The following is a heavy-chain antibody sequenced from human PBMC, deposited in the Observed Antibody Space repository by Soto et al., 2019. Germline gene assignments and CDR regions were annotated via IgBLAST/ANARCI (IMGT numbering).Heavy chain of an antibody. J-gene: IGHJ5*02. CDR2: ISPTGSST. CDR3: ARDNSVAAEGSWCFDP. Sequence: GASVKVSCKASGYTFTNHWMHWVRRAPGQGLEWMGIISPTGSSTFYAQKFQGRLTMTRDTSTSTDYMELSSLRSDDTAVYFCARDNSVAAEGSWCFDPWRQRTLVTVSS. D-gene: IGHD6-13*01. V-gene: IGHV1-46*01. CDR1: GYTFTNHW.